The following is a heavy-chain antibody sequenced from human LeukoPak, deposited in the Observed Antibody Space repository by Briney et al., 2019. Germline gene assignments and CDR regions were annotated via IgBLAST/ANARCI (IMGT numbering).Heavy chain of an antibody. CDR1: GFTFSTYS. D-gene: IGHD3-3*01. CDR3: ARVAFGLYVMDV. Sequence: GGSLRLSCAASGFTFSTYSMKWVRRAPGKGLEWVSSISSDSNHRFYADSLKGRFTISRDNAKNSLYLQLISLRAEDTAVYYCARVAFGLYVMDVWGQGTTVTVSS. V-gene: IGHV3-21*01. CDR2: ISSDSNHR. J-gene: IGHJ6*02.